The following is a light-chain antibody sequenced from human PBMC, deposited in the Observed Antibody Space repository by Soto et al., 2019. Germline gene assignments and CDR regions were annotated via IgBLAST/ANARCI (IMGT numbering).Light chain of an antibody. Sequence: EIIMTQSPATLSVSTGDRVTLSSKASQSISGNLAWYQQKPGQAPRLLIYGASTRATGIPARFSGSGSGTEFTLTISSLQSEDFAVYYCQQYKNWPPITFGQGTRLEIK. CDR3: QQYKNWPPIT. V-gene: IGKV3-15*01. J-gene: IGKJ5*01. CDR2: GAS. CDR1: QSISGN.